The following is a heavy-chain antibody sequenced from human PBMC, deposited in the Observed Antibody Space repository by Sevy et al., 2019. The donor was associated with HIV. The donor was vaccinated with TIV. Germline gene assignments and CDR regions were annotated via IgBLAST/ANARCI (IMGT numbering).Heavy chain of an antibody. V-gene: IGHV1-18*01. CDR3: ARVRAAAGTGWFDP. CDR1: GYTFTSYG. J-gene: IGHJ5*02. Sequence: ASEKVSCKASGYTFTSYGISWVRQAPGQGLEWMGWISAYNGNTNYAQKLQGRVTMTTDTSTSTAYMELRNLRSDDTAVYYCARVRAAAGTGWFDPWGQGTLVTVSS. CDR2: ISAYNGNT. D-gene: IGHD6-13*01.